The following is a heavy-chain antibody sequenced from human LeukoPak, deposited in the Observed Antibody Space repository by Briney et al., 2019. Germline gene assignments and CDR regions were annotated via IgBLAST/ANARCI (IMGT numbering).Heavy chain of an antibody. J-gene: IGHJ4*02. CDR2: INPNSGGT. Sequence: GASVKVSCKASGYTFTGYYMHWVRQAPGQGLEWMGWINPNSGGTNYAQNFQGRVTMTRDTSISTAYMELSRLRSDDTAVYYCARGHWEDCSSTSCYIRFDYWGQGTLVTVSS. D-gene: IGHD2-2*02. V-gene: IGHV1-2*02. CDR3: ARGHWEDCSSTSCYIRFDY. CDR1: GYTFTGYY.